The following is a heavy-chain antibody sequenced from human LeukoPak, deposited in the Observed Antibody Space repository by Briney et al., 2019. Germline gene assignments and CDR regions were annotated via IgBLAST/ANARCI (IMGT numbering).Heavy chain of an antibody. D-gene: IGHD5-12*01. Sequence: SETLSLTCAVSGYSISSGYYWGWIRQPPGKGLEWIGEINHSGSTNYNPSLKSRVTISVNTSKNQLSLRLSSVTAADTAVYYCAREGYVSFDYWGQGTLVTVSS. V-gene: IGHV4-38-2*02. J-gene: IGHJ4*02. CDR1: GYSISSGYY. CDR2: INHSGST. CDR3: AREGYVSFDY.